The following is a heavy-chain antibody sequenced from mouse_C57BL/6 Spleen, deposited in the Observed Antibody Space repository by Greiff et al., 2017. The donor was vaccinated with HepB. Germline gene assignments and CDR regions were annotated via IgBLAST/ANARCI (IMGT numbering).Heavy chain of an antibody. CDR1: GYTFTEYT. Sequence: VKLQESGAELVKPGASVKLSCKASGYTFTEYTIHWVKQRSGQGLEWIGWFYPGSGSIKYNEKFKDKATLTADKSSSTVYMELSRLTSEDSAVYFCARHEDPNYYGSSWFAYWGQGTLVTVSA. J-gene: IGHJ3*01. D-gene: IGHD1-1*01. V-gene: IGHV1-62-2*01. CDR2: FYPGSGSI. CDR3: ARHEDPNYYGSSWFAY.